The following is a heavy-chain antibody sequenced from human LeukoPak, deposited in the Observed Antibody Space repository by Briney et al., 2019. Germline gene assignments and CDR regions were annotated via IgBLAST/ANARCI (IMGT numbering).Heavy chain of an antibody. CDR1: RFTFTSYT. D-gene: IGHD3-16*01. J-gene: IGHJ4*02. V-gene: IGHV3-23*01. CDR2: ISGSGGST. Sequence: PGGSLRLASAASRFTFTSYTMSWDRQAPGKGLEWSSAISGSGGSTYYADSVKGRFTISRDNSKNTLYLQMNGLRAEDTAVYYCAKEGGSRGYFDYWGQGTLVTVSS. CDR3: AKEGGSRGYFDY.